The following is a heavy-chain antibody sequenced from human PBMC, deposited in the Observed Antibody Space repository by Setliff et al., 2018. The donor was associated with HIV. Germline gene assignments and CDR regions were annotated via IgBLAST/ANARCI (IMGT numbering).Heavy chain of an antibody. Sequence: HPGGSLRLSCAASGFTLSNTYMAWVRQAPGKRPEWVSTLYGSGDTYHADSVKGRFTLSRDTSKNTMYLQMNSLRHEDTALYYCARVLPYNSALDNWGQGTLVTVSS. D-gene: IGHD6-25*01. J-gene: IGHJ4*02. CDR1: GFTLSNTY. CDR3: ARVLPYNSALDN. CDR2: LYGSGDT. V-gene: IGHV3-66*02.